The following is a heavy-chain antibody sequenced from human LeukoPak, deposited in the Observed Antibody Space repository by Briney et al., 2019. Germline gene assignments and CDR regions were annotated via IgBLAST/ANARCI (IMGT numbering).Heavy chain of an antibody. V-gene: IGHV1-8*03. CDR1: GYTFTRYD. CDR3: ARGQFCGGDCYQSDAFDI. Sequence: GASVRVSCKASGYTFTRYDINWVRQATGQGLEWMGWMNPNSGNTGYAQKFQGRVTITRNTSISTAYMELSSLRSEDTAVYYCARGQFCGGDCYQSDAFDIWGQGTTVTVSS. J-gene: IGHJ3*02. CDR2: MNPNSGNT. D-gene: IGHD2-21*01.